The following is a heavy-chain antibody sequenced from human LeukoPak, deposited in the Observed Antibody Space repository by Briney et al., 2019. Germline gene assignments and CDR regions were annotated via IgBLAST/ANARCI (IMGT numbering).Heavy chain of an antibody. V-gene: IGHV3-7*03. D-gene: IGHD4-17*01. Sequence: GGSLRLSCAASGFTFSSYWMSWVRQAPGKELEWVANIKVDGSEKYYVDSVKGRFTISRDDSKNTAYLQMNSLKTEDTAVYYCTRHTSSGGDYSAYWGQGTLVTVSS. J-gene: IGHJ4*02. CDR1: GFTFSSYW. CDR2: IKVDGSEK. CDR3: TRHTSSGGDYSAY.